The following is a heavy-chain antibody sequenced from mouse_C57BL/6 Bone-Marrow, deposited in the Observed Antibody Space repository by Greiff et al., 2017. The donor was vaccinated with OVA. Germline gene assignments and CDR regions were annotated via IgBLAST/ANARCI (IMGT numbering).Heavy chain of an antibody. CDR2: IDPENGDT. CDR1: GFNIKDDY. J-gene: IGHJ2*01. D-gene: IGHD1-1*01. V-gene: IGHV14-4*01. Sequence: VQLQQSGAELVRPGASVKLSCTASGFNIKDDYMHWVKQRPEQGLEWIGWIDPENGDTEYASKFQGKATITADTSSNTAYMQLSSLTSEDSAVYYCARFGIDYWGQGTTLTVSS. CDR3: ARFGIDY.